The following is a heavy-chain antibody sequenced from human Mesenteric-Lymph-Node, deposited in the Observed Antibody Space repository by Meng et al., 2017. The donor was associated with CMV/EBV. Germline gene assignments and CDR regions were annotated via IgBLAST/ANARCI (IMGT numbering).Heavy chain of an antibody. CDR3: AARVVVPAAMGFDY. D-gene: IGHD2-2*01. CDR1: GFTFSFFG. Sequence: GESLKISCAASGFTFSFFGMNWVRQAPGKGLEWVSVISGSGDTTYYGDSVKGRFTTSRDNSKNTLYLQMNSLRAEDTAVYYCAARVVVPAAMGFDYWGQGTLVTVSS. V-gene: IGHV3-23*01. J-gene: IGHJ4*02. CDR2: ISGSGDTT.